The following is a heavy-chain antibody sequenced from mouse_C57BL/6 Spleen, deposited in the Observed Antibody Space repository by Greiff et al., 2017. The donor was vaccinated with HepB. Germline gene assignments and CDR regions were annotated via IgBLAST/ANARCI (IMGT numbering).Heavy chain of an antibody. J-gene: IGHJ2*01. D-gene: IGHD1-1*01. Sequence: EVMLVESGGDLVKPGGSLKLSCAASGFTFSSYGMSWVRQTPDKRLEWVATISSGGSYTYYPDSVKGRFTISRDNAKNTLYLQMSSLKSEDTAMYYCARHGGSSPLFDYWGQGTTLTVSS. CDR1: GFTFSSYG. V-gene: IGHV5-6*01. CDR2: ISSGGSYT. CDR3: ARHGGSSPLFDY.